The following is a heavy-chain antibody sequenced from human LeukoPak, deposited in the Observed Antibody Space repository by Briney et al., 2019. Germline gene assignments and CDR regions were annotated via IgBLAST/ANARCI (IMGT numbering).Heavy chain of an antibody. D-gene: IGHD3-10*01. Sequence: GGSLRLSCAASGFTFSRYGMHWVRQAPGKGREWVAFIAYDGSDKDYADSVKGRFTISRDNSKNTLYLQMNSLRPEDTAVYYCAKASPQYYGSGASKFFFESWGQGTLVPVSS. V-gene: IGHV3-30*02. CDR1: GFTFSRYG. CDR3: AKASPQYYGSGASKFFFES. CDR2: IAYDGSDK. J-gene: IGHJ4*02.